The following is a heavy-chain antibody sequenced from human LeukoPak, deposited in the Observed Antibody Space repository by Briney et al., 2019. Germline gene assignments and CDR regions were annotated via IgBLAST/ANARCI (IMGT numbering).Heavy chain of an antibody. Sequence: GGSLRLSCAASGFTFSSYWMSWVRQAPGKGLEWVANIEENGSEKYYVDSVKGRFTISRDNVKNSLYLQMNSLRAEDTAVYYCASNSGCRFDYWGQGTLVTVSS. J-gene: IGHJ4*02. CDR1: GFTFSSYW. CDR3: ASNSGCRFDY. V-gene: IGHV3-7*02. CDR2: IEENGSEK. D-gene: IGHD2-8*01.